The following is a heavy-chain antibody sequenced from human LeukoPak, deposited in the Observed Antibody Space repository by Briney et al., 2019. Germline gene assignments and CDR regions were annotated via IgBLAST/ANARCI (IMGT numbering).Heavy chain of an antibody. V-gene: IGHV4-61*02. CDR1: GGSISSSSYY. D-gene: IGHD4-17*01. Sequence: SETLSLTCTVSGGSISSSSYYWSWIRQPAGKGLEWIGRIYTSGSTNYNPSLKSRVTMSVDTSKNQFSLKLSSVTAADTAVYYCARDDYGDYPFDYWGQGTLVTVSS. CDR3: ARDDYGDYPFDY. J-gene: IGHJ4*02. CDR2: IYTSGST.